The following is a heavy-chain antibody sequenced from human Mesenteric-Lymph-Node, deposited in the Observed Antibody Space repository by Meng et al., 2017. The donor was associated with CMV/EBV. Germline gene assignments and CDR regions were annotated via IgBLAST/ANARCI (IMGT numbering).Heavy chain of an antibody. CDR1: W. CDR3: ARDSEGTYYYDSSGYPYRDDAFDI. D-gene: IGHD3-22*01. CDR2: IYHSGST. Sequence: WWSWVRQPPGKGLEWIGEIYHSGSTNYNLSLKSRVTISVDKSKNQFSLKLSSVTAADTAVYYCARDSEGTYYYDSSGYPYRDDAFDIWGQGTMVTVSS. J-gene: IGHJ3*02. V-gene: IGHV4-4*02.